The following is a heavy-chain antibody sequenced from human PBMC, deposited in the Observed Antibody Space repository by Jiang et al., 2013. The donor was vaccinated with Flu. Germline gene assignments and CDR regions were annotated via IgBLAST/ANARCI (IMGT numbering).Heavy chain of an antibody. CDR3: ARVKGRKQQLPTWDY. CDR2: ISSSSSTI. Sequence: VQLLESGGGLVQPGGSLRLSCAASGFTFSSYSMNWVRQAPGKGLEWVSYISSSSSTIYYADSVKGRFTISRDNAKNSLYLQMNSLRDEDTAVYYCARVKGRKQQLPTWDYWGQGTLVTVSS. D-gene: IGHD6-13*01. V-gene: IGHV3-48*02. CDR1: GFTFSSYS. J-gene: IGHJ4*02.